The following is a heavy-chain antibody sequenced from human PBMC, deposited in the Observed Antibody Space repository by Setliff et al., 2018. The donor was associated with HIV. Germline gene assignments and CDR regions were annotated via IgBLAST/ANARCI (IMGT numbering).Heavy chain of an antibody. D-gene: IGHD1-1*01. J-gene: IGHJ4*02. Sequence: SGPTLVNPTQTLTLTCTFSGLSLSTSGVDVGWIRQSPGKALEWLAFIYWNNNKHYSTSLKSRLTVTKDTSKNRVVFTMTNMDPVDTATYYCAYSGRQLRGPYFDFWGQGTPVTVSS. CDR3: AYSGRQLRGPYFDF. V-gene: IGHV2-5*01. CDR2: IYWNNNK. CDR1: GLSLSTSGVD.